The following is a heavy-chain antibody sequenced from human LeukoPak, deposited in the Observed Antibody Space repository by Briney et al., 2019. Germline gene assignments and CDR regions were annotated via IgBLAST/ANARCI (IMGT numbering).Heavy chain of an antibody. D-gene: IGHD4-11*01. CDR2: IYSGGST. CDR1: GCIVSSDY. Sequence: PGGSLRLSCVASGCIVSSDYMTWVRQAPGKGLEWVSVIYSGGSTYYADSVKGRVAISRDNSKNTVFLQMSSVRAEDTAVYYCARSYSNHLFGMDVWGQGTTVTVTS. V-gene: IGHV3-66*01. J-gene: IGHJ6*02. CDR3: ARSYSNHLFGMDV.